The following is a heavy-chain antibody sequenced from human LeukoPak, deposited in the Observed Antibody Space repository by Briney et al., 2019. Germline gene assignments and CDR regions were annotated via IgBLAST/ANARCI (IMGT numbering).Heavy chain of an antibody. Sequence: GGSLRLSCAASGFTFSSYSMNWVRQAPGKGLEWVSSISSSSSYIYYADSVKGRFTISRDNSKNTLYLQMNSLRAEDTAVYYCAKDRVGATLAFDYWGQGTLVTVSS. CDR3: AKDRVGATLAFDY. D-gene: IGHD1-26*01. V-gene: IGHV3-21*01. J-gene: IGHJ4*02. CDR2: ISSSSSYI. CDR1: GFTFSSYS.